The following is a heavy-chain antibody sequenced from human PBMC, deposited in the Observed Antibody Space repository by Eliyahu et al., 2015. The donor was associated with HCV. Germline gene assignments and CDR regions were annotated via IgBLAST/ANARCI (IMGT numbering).Heavy chain of an antibody. CDR2: ISSNGGST. J-gene: IGHJ4*02. V-gene: IGHV3-64D*06. CDR1: GFTFSSYA. Sequence: EVQLVESGGGLVQPGGSLRLSCSASGFTFSSYAMHWVRQAPGKGLKYVSAISSNGGSTYYADSVKGRFTISRDNSKNTLYLQMSSLRAEDTAVYYCVKDPLRYFSPTFDYWGQGTLVTVSS. D-gene: IGHD3-9*01. CDR3: VKDPLRYFSPTFDY.